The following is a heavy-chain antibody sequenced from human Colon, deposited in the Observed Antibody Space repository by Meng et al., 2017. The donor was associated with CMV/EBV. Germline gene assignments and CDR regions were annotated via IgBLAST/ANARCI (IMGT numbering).Heavy chain of an antibody. CDR3: ARGLRAARVRDYYGMDV. CDR1: GFSISNPYY. V-gene: IGHV4-38-2*02. CDR2: VYYGGSS. Sequence: GSLRLSCSVSGFSISNPYYWGWIRQPPGKGLEWIGSVYYGGSSYYNPSLKSRVTMSVDTSQNQFSLKLSSVTAADTAVYYCARGLRAARVRDYYGMDVWGQGTTVTVSS. J-gene: IGHJ6*02. D-gene: IGHD6-6*01.